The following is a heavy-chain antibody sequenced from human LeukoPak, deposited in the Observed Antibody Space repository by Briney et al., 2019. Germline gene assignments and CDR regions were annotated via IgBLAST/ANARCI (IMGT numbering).Heavy chain of an antibody. D-gene: IGHD2-2*01. CDR3: AVVPAAPWGYYYYYYMDV. V-gene: IGHV1-18*01. Sequence: ASVKVSCKASRYTFTSYGISWMRQAPGQGREWMGWISAYNGNTNYAQKLQGRVTMTTDTSTSTAYMELRSLRSDDTAVYYCAVVPAAPWGYYYYYYMDVWGKGTTVTVSS. CDR2: ISAYNGNT. CDR1: RYTFTSYG. J-gene: IGHJ6*03.